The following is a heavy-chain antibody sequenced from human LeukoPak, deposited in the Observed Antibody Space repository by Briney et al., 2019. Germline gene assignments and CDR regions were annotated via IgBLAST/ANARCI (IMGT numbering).Heavy chain of an antibody. CDR2: IIPILGIA. D-gene: IGHD6-13*01. CDR3: ARGSRGYSSSWYVFDY. V-gene: IGHV1-69*04. J-gene: IGHJ4*02. CDR1: GGTFSSYA. Sequence: GASVKVSCKASGGTFSSYAISWVRQAPGQGLEWMGRIIPILGIANYAQKFQGRVTITADKSTSIAYMELSSLRSEDTAVYYCARGSRGYSSSWYVFDYWGQGTLVTVSS.